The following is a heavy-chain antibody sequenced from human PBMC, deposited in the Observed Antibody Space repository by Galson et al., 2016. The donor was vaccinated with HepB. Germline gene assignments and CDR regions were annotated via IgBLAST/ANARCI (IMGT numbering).Heavy chain of an antibody. D-gene: IGHD6-13*01. CDR2: IYHSGDT. Sequence: SETLSLTCTVSGGSISSTTNWWSWVRQSPGQGLEWIGEIYHSGDTNYNPSLKSRATISVDTSRNQFSLSLSSVTAADTAIYYCVRLGTAAAVANRRGSVYWSQGTRVTVSS. J-gene: IGHJ4*02. CDR3: VRLGTAAAVANRRGSVY. CDR1: GGSISSTTNW. V-gene: IGHV4-4*02.